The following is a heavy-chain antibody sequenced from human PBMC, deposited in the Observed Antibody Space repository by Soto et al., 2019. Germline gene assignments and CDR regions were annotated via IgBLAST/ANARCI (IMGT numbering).Heavy chain of an antibody. D-gene: IGHD2-15*01. Sequence: PGGSLRLSCAASGFTFNSYSMNWVRQAPGKGLEWVSSMSRSSRNIYYADSVKGRFTISRDNAKNSVYLQMSSLRAEDTAVYYCARDGGVAATLANYFDYWGQGTLVTVSS. CDR3: ARDGGVAATLANYFDY. J-gene: IGHJ4*02. V-gene: IGHV3-21*01. CDR1: GFTFNSYS. CDR2: MSRSSRNI.